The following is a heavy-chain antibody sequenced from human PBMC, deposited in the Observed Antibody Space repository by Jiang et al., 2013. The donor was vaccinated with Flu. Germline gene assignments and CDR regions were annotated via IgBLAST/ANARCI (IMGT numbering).Heavy chain of an antibody. CDR3: ATDPRVTASSYFDY. CDR2: ISGSGGST. Sequence: GKGLEWVSAISGSGGSTYYADSVKGRFTISRDNSKNTLYLQMNSLRAEDTAVYYCATDPRVTASSYFDYWGQGTLVTVSS. V-gene: IGHV3-23*01. J-gene: IGHJ4*02. D-gene: IGHD2-21*02.